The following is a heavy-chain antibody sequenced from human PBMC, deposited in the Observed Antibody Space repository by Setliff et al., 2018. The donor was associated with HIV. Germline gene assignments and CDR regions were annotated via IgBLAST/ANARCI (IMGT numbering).Heavy chain of an antibody. CDR1: GASISNHY. CDR2: IYYTEST. D-gene: IGHD3-3*01. V-gene: IGHV4-59*11. J-gene: IGHJ4*01. Sequence: SETLSLTCGVSGASISNHYWSWVRQSPGKGLEWIGYIYYTESTNYNPSLKSRIAILLDTSKNQFSLKLNSVTAADTAVYYCATLPQGYDYFDYWGHGTLVTVSS. CDR3: ATLPQGYDYFDY.